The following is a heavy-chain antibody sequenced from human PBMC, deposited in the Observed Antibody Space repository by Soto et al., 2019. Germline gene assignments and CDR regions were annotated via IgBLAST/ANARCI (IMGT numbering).Heavy chain of an antibody. Sequence: QVQLVQSGAEVKKPGSSVKVSCKAPGGTFSSYAISWVRQAPGQGLEWMGGIMPIFGTANYAQKLQGRVTITADESTSTGYMELSSMRSEDTAVYYCARSQGGSSSLDIYYYYYYGMDVWGQGTTVTVSS. CDR2: IMPIFGTA. V-gene: IGHV1-69*01. CDR1: GGTFSSYA. CDR3: ARSQGGSSSLDIYYYYYYGMDV. D-gene: IGHD2-15*01. J-gene: IGHJ6*02.